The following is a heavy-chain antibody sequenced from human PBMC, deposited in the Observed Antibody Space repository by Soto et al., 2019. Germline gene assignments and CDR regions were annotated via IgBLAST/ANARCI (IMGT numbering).Heavy chain of an antibody. D-gene: IGHD4-4*01. CDR1: GGSFSDYY. CDR2: INHSGST. Sequence: NPSETLSLTCAVYGGSFSDYYWSWIRQPPGKGLEWIGEINHSGSTNYDPSLKSRVTISVDTSKSQFSLRLSSVTAADTAVYYCARESTVTTGIDYWGQGTLVTVSS. CDR3: ARESTVTTGIDY. J-gene: IGHJ4*02. V-gene: IGHV4-34*01.